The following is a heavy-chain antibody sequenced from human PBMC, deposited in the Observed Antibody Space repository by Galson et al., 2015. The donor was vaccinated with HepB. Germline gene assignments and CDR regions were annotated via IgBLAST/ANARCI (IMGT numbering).Heavy chain of an antibody. CDR2: INQDGSEK. CDR3: ARGHYGMDV. CDR1: GFTFSGSW. Sequence: SLRLSCAPAGFTFSGSWMSWVRQAPGKGLEWVANINQDGSEKNYVDSVKGRFAISRDNAKNSLYLQMNSLRAEDTAEYYCARGHYGMDVWGQGTTATVSS. V-gene: IGHV3-7*01. J-gene: IGHJ6*02.